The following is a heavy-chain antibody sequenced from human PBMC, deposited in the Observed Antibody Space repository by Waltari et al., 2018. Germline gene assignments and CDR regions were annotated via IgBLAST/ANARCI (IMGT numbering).Heavy chain of an antibody. J-gene: IGHJ4*02. CDR2: IKSKTDGGTT. D-gene: IGHD4-17*01. CDR3: TTVGWPNYGGIDY. Sequence: EVQLVESGGGLVKPGGSLSLSCAASGFTFSNAWLSWVRQAPGKGLEWVGRIKSKTDGGTTDYAAPVKGRFTISRDDSKNTLYLQMNSLKTEDTAVYYCTTVGWPNYGGIDYWGQGTLVTVSS. V-gene: IGHV3-15*01. CDR1: GFTFSNAW.